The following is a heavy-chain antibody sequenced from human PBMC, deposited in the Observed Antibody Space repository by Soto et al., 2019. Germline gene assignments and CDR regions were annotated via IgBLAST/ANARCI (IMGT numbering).Heavy chain of an antibody. CDR2: ISAYNGNT. CDR3: ARAEAGYYDTLYYFDY. D-gene: IGHD3-22*01. CDR1: GYTFTSYG. V-gene: IGHV1-18*01. Sequence: GASVKVSCKTSGYTFTSYGISWVRQAPGQGLEWMGWISAYNGNTNYAQKFQGRVTITADESTSTAYMELSSLRSEDTAVYYCARAEAGYYDTLYYFDYWGQGTPVTVSS. J-gene: IGHJ4*02.